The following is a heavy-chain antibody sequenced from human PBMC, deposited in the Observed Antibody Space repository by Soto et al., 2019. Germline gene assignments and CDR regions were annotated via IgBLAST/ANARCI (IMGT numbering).Heavy chain of an antibody. J-gene: IGHJ4*02. Sequence: QVQLVQSGAEVKKPGASVKISCKASGYTFTSYYMHWVRQAPGQGLEWMGIINPSGGSTNYAQKRPGRGALTRNTSTSTVYMELNSVRSEDSAVYYCARPTWPCCINARCYPLDYCGQGALVTVSS. CDR2: INPSGGST. CDR3: ARPTWPCCINARCYPLDY. CDR1: GYTFTSYY. V-gene: IGHV1-46*01. D-gene: IGHD2-8*01.